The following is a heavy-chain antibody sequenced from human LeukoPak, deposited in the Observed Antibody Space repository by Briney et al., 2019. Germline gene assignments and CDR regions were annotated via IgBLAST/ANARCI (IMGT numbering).Heavy chain of an antibody. CDR1: GFIFSTYW. Sequence: PGGSLRLSCAASGFIFSTYWMGWVWQAPGKGLEWVANIKQDESEKYYVDSVKGRFTISRDNAKNSLYLQMNSLRAEDTAVYYCARLTWICSNGVCYSGFDYWGQGTLVTVSS. V-gene: IGHV3-7*01. J-gene: IGHJ4*02. CDR3: ARLTWICSNGVCYSGFDY. CDR2: IKQDESEK. D-gene: IGHD2-8*01.